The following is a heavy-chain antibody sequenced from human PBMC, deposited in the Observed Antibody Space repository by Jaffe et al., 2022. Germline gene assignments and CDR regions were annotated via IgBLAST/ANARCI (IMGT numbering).Heavy chain of an antibody. J-gene: IGHJ4*02. Sequence: EVQLVESGGGLVQPGRSLRLSCTVSGITFGEYAMSWVRQAPGKGLEWVGSIRSKAYGGTTEYAASVKARFTISRDDSKSIAYLQMNSLKTEDTAVYYCTGQWELPPAYFDYWGQGTLVTVSS. CDR3: TGQWELPPAYFDY. CDR1: GITFGEYA. V-gene: IGHV3-49*04. CDR2: IRSKAYGGTT. D-gene: IGHD1-26*01.